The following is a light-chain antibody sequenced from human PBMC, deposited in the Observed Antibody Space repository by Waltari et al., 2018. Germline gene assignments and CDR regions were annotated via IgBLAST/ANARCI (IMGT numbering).Light chain of an antibody. Sequence: QSVLTQPPSASGTPGQRVTISCSGSSSNIGSNYVYWYQQLPGTAPKLLIYRNNQWPSGVPGRFACSKSGTSASLAISGLRAEDEADYYCAAWDDSLSGWVFGGGTKLTVL. V-gene: IGLV1-47*01. CDR3: AAWDDSLSGWV. J-gene: IGLJ3*02. CDR1: SSNIGSNY. CDR2: RNN.